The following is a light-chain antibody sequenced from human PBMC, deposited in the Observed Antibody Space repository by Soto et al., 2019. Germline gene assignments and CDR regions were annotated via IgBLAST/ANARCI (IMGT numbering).Light chain of an antibody. CDR3: SSYTSRSFYV. CDR1: SSDVGGYNY. Sequence: QSALTQPASVSGSPGQSITISCTGTSSDVGGYNYVSWYQQHPGKAPKLMIYEVSNRPSGVSNRFSGSNSGNTASLTISGLQAEDEADYYCSSYTSRSFYVFGTGTKVTVL. J-gene: IGLJ1*01. V-gene: IGLV2-14*01. CDR2: EVS.